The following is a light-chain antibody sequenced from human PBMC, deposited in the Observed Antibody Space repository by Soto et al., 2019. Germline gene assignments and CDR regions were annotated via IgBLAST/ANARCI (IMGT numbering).Light chain of an antibody. CDR3: SSFTTSNTWV. V-gene: IGLV2-14*01. CDR1: SSDVGAYDY. J-gene: IGLJ3*02. Sequence: QSALTQPASVSGSPGQSITISCTGTSSDVGAYDYVSWYQQHPGKAPKFTLYEVSNRPSGLSDRFSGSKSGNTASLTISGLQAEDEADYYCSSFTTSNTWVFGGGTKLTVL. CDR2: EVS.